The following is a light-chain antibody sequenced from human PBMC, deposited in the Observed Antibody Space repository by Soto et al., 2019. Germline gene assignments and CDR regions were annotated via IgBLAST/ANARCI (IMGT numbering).Light chain of an antibody. CDR3: QQSYSTPYT. CDR1: KSISSY. CDR2: AAS. J-gene: IGKJ2*01. V-gene: IGKV1-39*01. Sequence: DIQMTQSPSSLSASVGDRVTITCRASKSISSYLNWYQQKPGKATKLLIYAASSLQSGVPSRFSGSGSGTDFTLTISSLQPEDFATYYCQQSYSTPYTCGQGPKLEIK.